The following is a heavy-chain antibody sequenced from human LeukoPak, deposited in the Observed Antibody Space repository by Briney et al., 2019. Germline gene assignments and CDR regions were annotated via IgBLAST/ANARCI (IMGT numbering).Heavy chain of an antibody. CDR1: SGSISSNNR. D-gene: IGHD2-2*01. V-gene: IGHV4-4*02. CDR2: ICRSGST. J-gene: IGHJ5*02. Sequence: PSGTLSLTCAVSSGSISSNNRWSWIRQPPGKGLEWIGEICRSGSTNYNPSLKSRVTISVDKSKNQFSLKLSSVTAADTAVYYCARIMGRGYRIGTSCRGDSFDPWGQGTLVTVSS. CDR3: ARIMGRGYRIGTSCRGDSFDP.